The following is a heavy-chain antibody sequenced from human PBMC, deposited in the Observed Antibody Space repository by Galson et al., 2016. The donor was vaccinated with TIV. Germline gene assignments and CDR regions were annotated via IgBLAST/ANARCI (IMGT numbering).Heavy chain of an antibody. D-gene: IGHD3-3*01. V-gene: IGHV1-8*01. CDR1: GYTFSTYD. CDR2: VHPKSGDT. J-gene: IGHJ5*02. Sequence: SVKVSCKASGYTFSTYDINWVRQATGQGLEWMGWVHPKSGDTRYAQKFRGRVTMTRNTSISTAYMELSNLRSGDTAVYYCARRPPSTIFGVVTWFDPWGQGTLVTVSS. CDR3: ARRPPSTIFGVVTWFDP.